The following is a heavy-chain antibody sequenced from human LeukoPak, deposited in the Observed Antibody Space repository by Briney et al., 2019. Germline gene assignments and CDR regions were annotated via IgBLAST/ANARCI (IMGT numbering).Heavy chain of an antibody. Sequence: GESLEISCKGSGYSFTSYWIGWVRQMPGKGLEWMGIIYPGDSDTRYSPSFQGQVTISADKSTSTAYLQWSSLKASDTAMYYCARRPIQLWLKDPYYFDYWGQGTLVTVSS. D-gene: IGHD5-18*01. V-gene: IGHV5-51*01. J-gene: IGHJ4*02. CDR1: GYSFTSYW. CDR3: ARRPIQLWLKDPYYFDY. CDR2: IYPGDSDT.